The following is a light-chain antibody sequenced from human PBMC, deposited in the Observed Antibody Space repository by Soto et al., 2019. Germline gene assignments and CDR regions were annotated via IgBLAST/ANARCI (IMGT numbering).Light chain of an antibody. CDR3: QTWGTGIQGV. J-gene: IGLJ3*02. Sequence: QSVLTQPPSASASLGASVKLTCTLSSGHSSYAIAWHQQQPEKGPRYLMKFNSDGSHSKGDGIPDRFSGSSSGAERYLTISSLQSEDEADYYCQTWGTGIQGVFGGGTKVTVL. V-gene: IGLV4-69*01. CDR1: SGHSSYA. CDR2: FNSDGSH.